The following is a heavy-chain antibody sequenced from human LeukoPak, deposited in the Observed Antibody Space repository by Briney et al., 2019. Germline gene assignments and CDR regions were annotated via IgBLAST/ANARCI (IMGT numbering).Heavy chain of an antibody. D-gene: IGHD2-2*01. J-gene: IGHJ5*02. CDR2: MNPNSGNT. Sequence: ASVKVSCKASGYTFTSYDINWVRQATGQGLEWMGWMNPNSGNTGYAQKFQGRVTMTRNTSISTAYMELSSLRSEDTAVYYCAREGPRYCSSTSCGWFDPWGQGTLATVSS. V-gene: IGHV1-8*01. CDR3: AREGPRYCSSTSCGWFDP. CDR1: GYTFTSYD.